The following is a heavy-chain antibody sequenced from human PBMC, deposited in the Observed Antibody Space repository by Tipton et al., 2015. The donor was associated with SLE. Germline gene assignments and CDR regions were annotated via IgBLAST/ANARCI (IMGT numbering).Heavy chain of an antibody. Sequence: VQLVQSGGEVKKPGESLRISCKGSGYTFTSYWIGWVRQMPGKGLEWMGIIYPGDSDTTYSPSFQGQVTISADKSTNTAYLQWSSLKASDTAIYYCARQGCGHCWSDYWGQGTLITVSS. CDR2: IYPGDSDT. J-gene: IGHJ4*02. CDR1: GYTFTSYW. CDR3: ARQGCGHCWSDY. D-gene: IGHD2-21*01. V-gene: IGHV5-51*01.